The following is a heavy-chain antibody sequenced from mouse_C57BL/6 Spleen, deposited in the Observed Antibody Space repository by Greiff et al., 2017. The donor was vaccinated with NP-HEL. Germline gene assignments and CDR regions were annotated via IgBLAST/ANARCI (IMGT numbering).Heavy chain of an antibody. Sequence: QVQLKESGPGLVQPSQSLSITCTVSGFSLTSYGVHWVRQSPGKGLEWLGVIWRGGSTDYNAAFMYSLSITKDNSKSQVFFKMNRLQADDTAIYYGAKNYGSSYWYFDVWGTGTTVTVSS. CDR1: GFSLTSYG. CDR3: AKNYGSSYWYFDV. V-gene: IGHV2-5*01. CDR2: IWRGGST. J-gene: IGHJ1*03. D-gene: IGHD1-1*01.